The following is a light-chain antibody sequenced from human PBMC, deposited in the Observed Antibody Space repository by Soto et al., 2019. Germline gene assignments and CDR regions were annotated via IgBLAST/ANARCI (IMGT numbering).Light chain of an antibody. CDR2: DAS. V-gene: IGKV1-5*01. Sequence: DIQMTQSPSTLSASVGDRVTITCRASQSIRSWLAWYQQKPGKAPKLLISDASRLKSGVPSRFGGSGSGTDFTLTISSLQPEDFATYYCQQLNSAPFTFGGGTKVEIE. CDR3: QQLNSAPFT. J-gene: IGKJ4*01. CDR1: QSIRSW.